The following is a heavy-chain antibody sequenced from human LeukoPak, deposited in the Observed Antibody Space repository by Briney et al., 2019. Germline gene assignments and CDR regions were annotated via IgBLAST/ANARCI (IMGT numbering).Heavy chain of an antibody. CDR2: IYHSGST. V-gene: IGHV4-4*02. CDR3: ARVGQSDAFDI. Sequence: SETLSLTCAVSGGSISSSNWWSWVRQPPGKGLEWIGEIYHSGSTNYNPSLKSRVTISVDTSKNQFSLKLSSVTAADTAVYYCARVGQSDAFDIWGQGTMVTVSS. CDR1: GGSISSSNW. D-gene: IGHD4-11*01. J-gene: IGHJ3*02.